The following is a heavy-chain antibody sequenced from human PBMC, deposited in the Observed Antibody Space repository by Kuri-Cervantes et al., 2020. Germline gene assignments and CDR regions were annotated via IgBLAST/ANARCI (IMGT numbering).Heavy chain of an antibody. D-gene: IGHD6-6*01. CDR1: GGSFSGYY. J-gene: IGHJ4*02. Sequence: SETLSLTCAVYGGSFSGYYWSWIRQPPGRGLEWIGEINHSGSTNYNPSLKSRVTISVDTSKNQFSLKLSSVTAADTAVYYCASVARPLGYWGQGTLVTVSS. CDR3: ASVARPLGY. CDR2: INHSGST. V-gene: IGHV4-34*01.